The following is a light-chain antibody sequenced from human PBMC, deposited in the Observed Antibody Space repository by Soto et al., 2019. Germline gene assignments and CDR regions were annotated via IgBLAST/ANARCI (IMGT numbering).Light chain of an antibody. CDR1: QSVSSY. CDR3: QQRSNWPPIT. V-gene: IGKV3-11*01. CDR2: DAS. Sequence: EIVMTQSPDALSVSTGERATLSCRASQSVSSYLAWYQQKPGQAPRLLIYDASNRATGIPARFSGSGSGTDFTLTISSLEPEDFAVYYCQQRSNWPPITFGQGTRLEIK. J-gene: IGKJ5*01.